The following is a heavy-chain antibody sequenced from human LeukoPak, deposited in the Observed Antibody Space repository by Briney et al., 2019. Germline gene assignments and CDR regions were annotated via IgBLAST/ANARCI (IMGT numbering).Heavy chain of an antibody. Sequence: ASVKVSCKASGYTFTSYYMHWVRQAPGQGLEWMGIINPSGGSTSYAQKFQGRVTMTRDMPTSTVYMELSSLRSEDTAVYYCARGPAVSSSSGNWFDPWGQGTLVTVSS. J-gene: IGHJ5*02. D-gene: IGHD6-6*01. CDR2: INPSGGST. V-gene: IGHV1-46*01. CDR3: ARGPAVSSSSGNWFDP. CDR1: GYTFTSYY.